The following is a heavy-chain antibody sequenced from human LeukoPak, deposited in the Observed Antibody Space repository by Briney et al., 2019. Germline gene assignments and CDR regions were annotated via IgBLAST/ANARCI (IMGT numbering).Heavy chain of an antibody. CDR1: GFTFSSYG. Sequence: GGSLRLSCAASGFTFSSYGMHWVRQAPGKGLEWVAVIWYGGSNKYYADSVKGRFTISRDNSKNTLYLQMNSLRAEDTAVYYCAKAATTVGALDYWGQGTLVTVSS. J-gene: IGHJ4*02. D-gene: IGHD4-23*01. CDR3: AKAATTVGALDY. V-gene: IGHV3-30*02. CDR2: IWYGGSNK.